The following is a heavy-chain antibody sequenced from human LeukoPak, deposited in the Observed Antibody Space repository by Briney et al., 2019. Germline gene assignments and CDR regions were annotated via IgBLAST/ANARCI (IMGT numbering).Heavy chain of an antibody. V-gene: IGHV1-18*01. CDR3: ARGPRVTRGYSYGYFYYSDY. CDR1: GYTFTSYG. D-gene: IGHD5-18*01. J-gene: IGHJ4*02. CDR2: ISAYNGNT. Sequence: ASVKVSCKASGYTFTSYGISWVRQAPGQGLEWMGWISAYNGNTNYAQKLQGRVTMTTDTSTSTAYMELRSLRSDDTAVYYCARGPRVTRGYSYGYFYYSDYWGQGTLVTVSS.